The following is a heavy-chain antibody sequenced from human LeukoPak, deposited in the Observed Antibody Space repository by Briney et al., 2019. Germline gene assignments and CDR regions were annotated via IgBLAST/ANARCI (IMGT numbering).Heavy chain of an antibody. V-gene: IGHV3-21*01. J-gene: IGHJ4*02. CDR2: ISSSSSYI. Sequence: GGSLRLSCAASGFTFSSYSMNWVRQAPGKGLEWVSSISSSSSYIYYADSVKGRFTISRDNAKNSLYLQMNSLRAEDTAVYYCARTPGLIPRNFDYWGQVTLVTVSS. CDR1: GFTFSSYS. CDR3: ARTPGLIPRNFDY.